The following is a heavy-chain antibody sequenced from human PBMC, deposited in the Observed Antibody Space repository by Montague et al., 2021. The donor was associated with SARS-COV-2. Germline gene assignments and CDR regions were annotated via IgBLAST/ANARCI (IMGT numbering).Heavy chain of an antibody. V-gene: IGHV6-1*01. J-gene: IGHJ4*02. CDR2: TNYRPKWTS. D-gene: IGHD4-17*01. CDR1: GDSVWSNTAA. CDR3: VRDTGSAQAGFDA. Sequence: CAISGDSVWSNTAAWNWSRQSPSEGLEWLGRTNYRPKWTSDYATSVEGRISIDPDTSKNQFFLHLRSVTPEDTGVYYCVRDTGSAQAGFDAWGQGTLVTVSS.